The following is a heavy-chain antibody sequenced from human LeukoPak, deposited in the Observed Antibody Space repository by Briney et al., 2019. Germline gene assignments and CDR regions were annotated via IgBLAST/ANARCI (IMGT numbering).Heavy chain of an antibody. CDR2: IKQDGSEK. D-gene: IGHD6-13*01. CDR3: ARFLYSSTLKTFDC. CDR1: GFTFSSYW. Sequence: PGGSPRLSCAASGFTFSSYWMSWVRQAPGKGLEWVANIKQDGSEKYYVDSVKGRFTISRDNAKNLLYLQMISLRAEDTAVYYCARFLYSSTLKTFDCWGQGTLVTVSS. V-gene: IGHV3-7*03. J-gene: IGHJ4*02.